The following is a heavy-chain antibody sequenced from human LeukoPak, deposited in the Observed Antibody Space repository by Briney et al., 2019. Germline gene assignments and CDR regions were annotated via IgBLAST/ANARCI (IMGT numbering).Heavy chain of an antibody. CDR2: TYYRSKWYT. J-gene: IGHJ5*02. D-gene: IGHD1-26*01. V-gene: IGHV6-1*01. Sequence: SQTLSLTCAISEDSVSSNSVAWNWIRQSPSRGLEWLGRTYYRSKWYTDYAVSVKSRITINPDTSKNQFSLQLNSVTPEDTAVYYCTRDQGGSYVPWGQGTLVTVSS. CDR1: EDSVSSNSVA. CDR3: TRDQGGSYVP.